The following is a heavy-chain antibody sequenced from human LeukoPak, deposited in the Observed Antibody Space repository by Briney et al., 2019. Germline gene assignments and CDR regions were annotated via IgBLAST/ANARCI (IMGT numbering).Heavy chain of an antibody. CDR1: GGSISSSSYY. J-gene: IGHJ3*02. CDR3: AGPDSSAVGDCHAFDI. CDR2: IYYSGST. D-gene: IGHD3-22*01. Sequence: PSETLSLTCTVSGGSISSSSYYWGWIRQPPGKGLEWIGSIYYSGSTYYNPSLKSRVTISVDTSKNQFSLKLSSVTAADTAVYYCAGPDSSAVGDCHAFDIWGQGTMVTVSS. V-gene: IGHV4-39*01.